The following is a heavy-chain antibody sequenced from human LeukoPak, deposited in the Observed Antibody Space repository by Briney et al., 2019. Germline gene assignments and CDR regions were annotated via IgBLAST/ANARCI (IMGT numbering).Heavy chain of an antibody. Sequence: GGPLTLSCAASGLPFNNYPINWARQAPGRGLEWVSAISGSGGTTYYAGSVKGRFTVSRDNSKNTVYLQMNSLRVEDTALYYCAKVRDYGDYGEFDYWGQGTLVTVSS. D-gene: IGHD4-17*01. J-gene: IGHJ4*02. CDR2: ISGSGGTT. CDR1: GLPFNNYP. V-gene: IGHV3-23*01. CDR3: AKVRDYGDYGEFDY.